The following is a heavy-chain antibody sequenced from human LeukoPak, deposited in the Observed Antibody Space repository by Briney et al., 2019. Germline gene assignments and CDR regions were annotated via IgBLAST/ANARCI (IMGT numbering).Heavy chain of an antibody. V-gene: IGHV1-3*01. Sequence: ASVKVSCKASGYTFTSYAMHWVRQAPGQRLEWMGWINPNSGGTNYAQKFQGRVTITADKSTSTAYMELSSLRSEDTAVYYCARDRLDDYGGNRLNWFDPWGQGTLVTVSS. CDR3: ARDRLDDYGGNRLNWFDP. CDR1: GYTFTSYA. D-gene: IGHD4-23*01. CDR2: INPNSGGT. J-gene: IGHJ5*02.